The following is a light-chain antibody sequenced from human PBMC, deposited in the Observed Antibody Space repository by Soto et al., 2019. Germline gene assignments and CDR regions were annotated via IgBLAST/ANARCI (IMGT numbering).Light chain of an antibody. J-gene: IGKJ2*01. V-gene: IGKV3-15*01. CDR2: RAS. CDR3: QQYHNWPHT. CDR1: QSVSSK. Sequence: EIAMTQSPATLSVSRGERATLSCRATQSVSSKLAWFQQKPRQAPRLLIYRASTRATDIPARFSGSGSGTEFSLTISSLQSEDFAFYYCQQYHNWPHTFGQGTKLEIK.